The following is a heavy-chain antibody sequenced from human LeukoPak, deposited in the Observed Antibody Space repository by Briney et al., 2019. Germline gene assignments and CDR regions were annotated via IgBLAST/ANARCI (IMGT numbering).Heavy chain of an antibody. CDR2: ISSNSRTT. V-gene: IGHV3-48*01. CDR1: GFAFSSYS. Sequence: GGSLRLSCAASGFAFSSYSMDWVRQAPGKGLELVSYISSNSRTTYYADSVKGRFTISRDNAKNSLYLQMNSLRVEDTAVYYCGRDPQLGGGDRGDYWGQGTLVTVSS. CDR3: GRDPQLGGGDRGDY. J-gene: IGHJ4*02. D-gene: IGHD3-16*01.